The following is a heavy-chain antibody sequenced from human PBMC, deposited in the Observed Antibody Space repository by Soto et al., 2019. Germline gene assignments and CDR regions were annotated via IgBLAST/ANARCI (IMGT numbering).Heavy chain of an antibody. CDR1: GSPFSIYP. Sequence: EVQLLESGGGLVQPGGSFRLSCTASGSPFSIYPITWVRQAPGKGLEWVSAIDGTGAYIYYINSVKGRFTISRDNSKNTLYLQMNSLRAEDTAVYYCARNMAKPTYDSWGQGTLVTVSP. J-gene: IGHJ5*01. V-gene: IGHV3-23*01. D-gene: IGHD1-1*01. CDR3: ARNMAKPTYDS. CDR2: IDGTGAYI.